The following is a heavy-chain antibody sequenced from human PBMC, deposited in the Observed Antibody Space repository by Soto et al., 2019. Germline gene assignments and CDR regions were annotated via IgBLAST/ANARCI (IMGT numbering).Heavy chain of an antibody. CDR2: IYWADDK. V-gene: IGHV2-5*02. CDR3: AHISLSVASADWFDP. CDR1: GFSLSTSGVG. J-gene: IGHJ5*02. D-gene: IGHD6-13*01. Sequence: QITLKESGPTLVKPTQTLTLTCTFSGFSLSTSGVGVGWMRQPPGKALEWLALIYWADDKRYSPSLKSRLTITKDTSKNQVVLTMTNMDPVDTATYYCAHISLSVASADWFDPWGQGTLVTVSS.